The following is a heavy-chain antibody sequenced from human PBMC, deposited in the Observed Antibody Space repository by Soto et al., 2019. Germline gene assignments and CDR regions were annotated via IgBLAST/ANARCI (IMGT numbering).Heavy chain of an antibody. J-gene: IGHJ5*02. CDR2: INSSGST. CDR3: SRRAPEGFDP. Sequence: SETLSLTGTVSGGSFGSSAYYWGWIRRAPGKGLEWIGSINSSGSTFSNPSLKSRVTLSVDTSKNQFSLKLTSVTAADTALYYCSRRAPEGFDPWGQGTLVTV. V-gene: IGHV4-39*01. CDR1: GGSFGSSAYY.